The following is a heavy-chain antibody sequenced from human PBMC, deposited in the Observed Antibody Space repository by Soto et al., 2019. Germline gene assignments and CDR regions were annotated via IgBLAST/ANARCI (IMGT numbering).Heavy chain of an antibody. CDR3: GCEMPAGGIAV. CDR1: GYTFTSYD. J-gene: IGHJ6*02. D-gene: IGHD6-13*01. CDR2: MNPNSGNT. Sequence: QVQLVQSGAEVKKPGASVKVSCKASGYTFTSYDINWVRQATGQGLEWMGWMNPNSGNTGYAQKFQGRVTMTRNTSLNPILHAFPTRRSYDPVGSSYGCEMPAGGIAVWGRGTTVTVSS. V-gene: IGHV1-8*01.